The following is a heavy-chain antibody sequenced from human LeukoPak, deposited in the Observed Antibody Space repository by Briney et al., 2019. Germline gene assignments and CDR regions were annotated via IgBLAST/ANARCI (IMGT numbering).Heavy chain of an antibody. V-gene: IGHV4-61*01. J-gene: IGHJ5*02. D-gene: IGHD2-2*01. Sequence: SETLSLTCNVSGSSIKKDNFFWNWIRQPRGEGLEWIGYIFSSGSTYYNPSLKSRVTISVDTSKSQVSLKLSSVTAADTAVYYCARDRAMPTAPGYWFDPWGQGTLVTVSS. CDR3: ARDRAMPTAPGYWFDP. CDR1: GSSIKKDNFF. CDR2: IFSSGST.